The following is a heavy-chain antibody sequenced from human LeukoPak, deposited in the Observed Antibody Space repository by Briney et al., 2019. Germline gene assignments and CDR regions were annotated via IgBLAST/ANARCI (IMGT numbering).Heavy chain of an antibody. J-gene: IGHJ4*02. CDR1: GGSISTYY. D-gene: IGHD4-17*01. CDR3: ARHKGYGDYVDY. V-gene: IGHV4-59*08. Sequence: PSETLSLTCTVSGGSISTYYWSWIRQPPGKGLEWIGYIYYSGSTNYNPSLKSRVTISVDASKNQFSLKLSSVTAADTAVYYCARHKGYGDYVDYWGQGTLVTVSS. CDR2: IYYSGST.